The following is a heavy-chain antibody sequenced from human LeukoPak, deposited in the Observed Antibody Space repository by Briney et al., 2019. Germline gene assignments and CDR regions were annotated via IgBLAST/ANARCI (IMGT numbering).Heavy chain of an antibody. D-gene: IGHD3-10*01. J-gene: IGHJ4*02. V-gene: IGHV4-61*02. CDR1: GGSISSGSYY. Sequence: SETLSLTCTVSGGSISSGSYYWSWIRQPAGQGLEWIGRIYSRGSTNYNPSLESRVTISVDTSKNQFSLKLSSVTAADTAVYYCARDLAGGLWFGEFDYWGQGTLVTVSS. CDR2: IYSRGST. CDR3: ARDLAGGLWFGEFDY.